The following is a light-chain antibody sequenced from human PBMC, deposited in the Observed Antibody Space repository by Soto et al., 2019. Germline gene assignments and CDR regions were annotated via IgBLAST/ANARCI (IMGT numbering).Light chain of an antibody. Sequence: EIVLTQSPATLSLSPGERATLPCRASQSVGTYLAWYQQKPGQAPRLLIYDASNRATGIPARFSGSGSGTDFTLTISGLEPEDFTVYYCQQRTNWPPLSFGGGTKVEIK. V-gene: IGKV3-11*01. CDR3: QQRTNWPPLS. CDR2: DAS. CDR1: QSVGTY. J-gene: IGKJ4*01.